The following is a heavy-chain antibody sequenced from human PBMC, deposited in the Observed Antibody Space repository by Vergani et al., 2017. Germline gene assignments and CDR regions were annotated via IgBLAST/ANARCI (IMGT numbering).Heavy chain of an antibody. D-gene: IGHD3-10*01. Sequence: QVQLQESGPGLMKPSETLSLTCTVSGGSISSYYWSWIRQPPGKGLEWIGYIYYSGSTNYNPSLKSRVTISVDTSKNQFSLKLSSVTAADTAVYYCARAGSGIYHIDYWGQGTLVTVSS. CDR3: ARAGSGIYHIDY. V-gene: IGHV4-59*01. CDR1: GGSISSYY. J-gene: IGHJ4*02. CDR2: IYYSGST.